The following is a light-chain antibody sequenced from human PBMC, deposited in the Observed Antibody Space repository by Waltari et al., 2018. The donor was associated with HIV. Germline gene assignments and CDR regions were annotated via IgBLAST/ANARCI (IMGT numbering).Light chain of an antibody. CDR2: GAS. V-gene: IGKV3-15*01. J-gene: IGKJ1*01. Sequence: VLTQSPATLSVSPGDRVTLSCRASESVSSNLDWYQQKRGQAPRLVIYGASSMDAGIPGRFSGSGSGTEFTLTISSLQSEDFAVYYCQEYNNWPWTFGQGTKVEIK. CDR1: ESVSSN. CDR3: QEYNNWPWT.